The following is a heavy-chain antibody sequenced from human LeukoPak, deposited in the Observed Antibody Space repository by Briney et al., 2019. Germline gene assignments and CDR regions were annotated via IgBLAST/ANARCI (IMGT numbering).Heavy chain of an antibody. V-gene: IGHV1-2*02. Sequence: GASVKVSCKASGYTFTSYYMHWVRQAPGQGLEWMGWINPNSGGTNYAQKFQGRVTMTRDTSISTAYMELSRLRSDDTAVYYCARDPGGDGYNWFDPWGQGTLVTVSS. CDR1: GYTFTSYY. CDR3: ARDPGGDGYNWFDP. D-gene: IGHD5-24*01. CDR2: INPNSGGT. J-gene: IGHJ5*02.